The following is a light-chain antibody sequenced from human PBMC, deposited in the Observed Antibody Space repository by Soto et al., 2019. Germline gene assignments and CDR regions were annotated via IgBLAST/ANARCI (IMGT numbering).Light chain of an antibody. CDR3: QQYDDVQLS. J-gene: IGKJ4*01. CDR1: QDITNN. Sequence: DIQMTQTPSSLSASVGDRVTITCQASQDITNNLNWYRLKSGRPPELLIYDASNLGTGVPSRFSGSGSETDFFFTINSLQPEDVATYYCQQYDDVQLSFGGGTKVEIK. V-gene: IGKV1-33*01. CDR2: DAS.